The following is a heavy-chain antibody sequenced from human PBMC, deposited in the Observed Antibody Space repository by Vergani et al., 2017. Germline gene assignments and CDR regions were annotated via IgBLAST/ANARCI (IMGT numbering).Heavy chain of an antibody. CDR3: ARDHRVAAAGILPGRWFDP. CDR1: GYTFTSYA. V-gene: IGHV1-3*01. D-gene: IGHD6-13*01. CDR2: INAGNGNT. Sequence: QVQLVQSGAEVKKPGASVKVSCKASGYTFTSYAMHWVRQAPGQRLEWMGWINAGNGNTKYSQKFQGRVTITRDTSARTAYMELSSLRSEDTAVYYCARDHRVAAAGILPGRWFDPWGQGTLVTVSS. J-gene: IGHJ5*02.